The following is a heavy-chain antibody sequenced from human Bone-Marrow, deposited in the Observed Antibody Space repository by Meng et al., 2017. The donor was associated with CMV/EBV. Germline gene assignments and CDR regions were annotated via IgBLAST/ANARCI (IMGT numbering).Heavy chain of an antibody. J-gene: IGHJ6*02. CDR3: ARQLIYYYGADV. Sequence: SETLSFTCAVYGGSFSDYYWSWFRQPPGEGLEWIGDISHSGSTNYNPSLKSRVTISIDTSKKQFSLRLRSVTAADAAVFYCARQLIYYYGADVWGQGTTVTVSS. D-gene: IGHD3-10*01. CDR2: ISHSGST. CDR1: GGSFSDYY. V-gene: IGHV4-34*01.